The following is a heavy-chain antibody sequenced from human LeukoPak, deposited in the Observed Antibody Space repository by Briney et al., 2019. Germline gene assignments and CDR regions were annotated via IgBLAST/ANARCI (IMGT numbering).Heavy chain of an antibody. CDR1: GGSISSYY. D-gene: IGHD3-9*01. CDR3: ARAESYYDILTGYPDLYYYYMDV. Sequence: KPSETLSLTCTVSGGSISSYYWSWIRQPPGKGLEWIGDIYYSGSTNYNPSLKSRVTISVDTSKNQFSLKLSSVTAADTAVYYCARAESYYDILTGYPDLYYYYMDVWGKGTTVTVSS. J-gene: IGHJ6*03. CDR2: IYYSGST. V-gene: IGHV4-59*01.